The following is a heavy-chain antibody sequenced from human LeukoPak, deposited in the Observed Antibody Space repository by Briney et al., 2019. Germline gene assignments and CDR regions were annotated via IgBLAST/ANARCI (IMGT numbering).Heavy chain of an antibody. CDR3: ATRWAVPAAIEEESSLGDI. J-gene: IGHJ3*02. D-gene: IGHD2-2*02. CDR1: GGTFSSYA. V-gene: IGHV1-69*13. Sequence: ASVKVSCKASGGTFSSYAISWVRQAPGQGLEWMGGIIPIFGTANYAQKFQGRVTITADESTSTAYMELSSLRSEDTAVYYCATRWAVPAAIEEESSLGDIRGQGTMVTVSS. CDR2: IIPIFGTA.